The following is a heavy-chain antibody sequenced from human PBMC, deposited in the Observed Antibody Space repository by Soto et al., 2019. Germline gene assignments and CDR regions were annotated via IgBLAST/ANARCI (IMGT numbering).Heavy chain of an antibody. CDR2: IYPGDSDT. CDR3: ARRRLWFVSDYYYYGMDV. V-gene: IGHV5-51*01. CDR1: GYSFTSYW. J-gene: IGHJ6*02. Sequence: GESLKISCKGSGYSFTSYWIGWVRQMPGKGLEWMGIIYPGDSDTRYSPSFQGQVTISADKSISTAYLQWSSLKASDTAMYYCARRRLWFVSDYYYYGMDVWGQGTTVTLSS. D-gene: IGHD3-10*01.